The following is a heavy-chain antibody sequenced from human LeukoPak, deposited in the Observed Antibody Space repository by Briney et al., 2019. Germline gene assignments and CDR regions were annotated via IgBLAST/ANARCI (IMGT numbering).Heavy chain of an antibody. V-gene: IGHV3-9*01. Sequence: GRSLRLSCAASGFTFDDYAMHWVRQAPGKGLEGVSGISWNSGSIGYADSVKGRFTISRDNAKNSLYLQMNSLRAEDTALYYCAKAITGYCSSTSCPYAFDIWGQGTMVTVSS. CDR1: GFTFDDYA. CDR3: AKAITGYCSSTSCPYAFDI. D-gene: IGHD2-2*01. J-gene: IGHJ3*02. CDR2: ISWNSGSI.